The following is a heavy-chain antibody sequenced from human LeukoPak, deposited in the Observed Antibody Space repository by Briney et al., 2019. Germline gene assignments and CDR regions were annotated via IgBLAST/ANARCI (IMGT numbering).Heavy chain of an antibody. CDR1: GFTFSSYS. Sequence: GGSLRLSCAASGFTFSSYSMNWVRQAPGKGLEWVSSISSSSSYIYYADSVKGRFTISRDNAKNSLYLQMSSLRAEDTAVYYCARDKVVVVVAATKPTTGYYYGMDVWGQGTTVTVSS. CDR3: ARDKVVVVVAATKPTTGYYYGMDV. V-gene: IGHV3-21*01. D-gene: IGHD2-15*01. CDR2: ISSSSSYI. J-gene: IGHJ6*02.